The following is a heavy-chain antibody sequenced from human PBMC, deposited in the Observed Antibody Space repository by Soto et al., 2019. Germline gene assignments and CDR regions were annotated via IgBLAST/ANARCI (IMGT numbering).Heavy chain of an antibody. CDR3: ARVPVRSLGTMDV. Sequence: PVESLKISCKGSGYSFTTYWIGWVRQFPWQGLEWMGVMFPGESYTRYSPSFQGQVTMSADPSTNTAYLEWSSLKAADSAMYYCARVPVRSLGTMDVWGKGNTVTVSA. J-gene: IGHJ6*04. CDR2: MFPGESYT. D-gene: IGHD6-19*01. V-gene: IGHV5-51*01. CDR1: GYSFTTYW.